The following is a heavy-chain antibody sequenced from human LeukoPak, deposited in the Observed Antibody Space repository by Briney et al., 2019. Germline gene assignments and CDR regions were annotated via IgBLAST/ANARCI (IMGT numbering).Heavy chain of an antibody. V-gene: IGHV4-38-2*01. CDR1: GYSISSGYY. Sequence: SETLSLTCAVSGYSISSGYYWGWIRQPPGKGREWIGNIYHSGSTYYNPSLQSRVTISVDTSKNQFSLKLSSVTAADTAVYYCARVGGSYEPLDYWGQGTLVTVSS. CDR2: IYHSGST. D-gene: IGHD1-26*01. CDR3: ARVGGSYEPLDY. J-gene: IGHJ4*02.